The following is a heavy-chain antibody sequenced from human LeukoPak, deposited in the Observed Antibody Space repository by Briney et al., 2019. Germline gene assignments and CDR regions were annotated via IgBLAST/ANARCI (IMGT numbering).Heavy chain of an antibody. D-gene: IGHD2-8*02. Sequence: ASVKVSCKASGYTFTSYAIHWVRQAPGQRLEWMAWINAANGNAKYSQKFQGRVTITRDTSASTAYMELSSLRSEDTAVYYCARVYCAGGPWDAFCYGVGMDVWGQGTTVTVSS. CDR3: ARVYCAGGPWDAFCYGVGMDV. CDR1: GYTFTSYA. CDR2: INAANGNA. V-gene: IGHV1-3*01. J-gene: IGHJ6*02.